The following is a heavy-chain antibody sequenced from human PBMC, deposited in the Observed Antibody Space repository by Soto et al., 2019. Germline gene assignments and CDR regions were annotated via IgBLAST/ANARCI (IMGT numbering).Heavy chain of an antibody. CDR2: ISPYNGDT. Sequence: ASVKVSCKASGYTFNNFGISWVRQAPGQGLKWVGWISPYNGDTNYIQNLQGRVTMTTDTSTSTAYMELRSLRSDDTAVYFCARDPMTTVASTGAFDVWGQGTLVTVSS. CDR1: GYTFNNFG. CDR3: ARDPMTTVASTGAFDV. J-gene: IGHJ3*01. D-gene: IGHD4-17*01. V-gene: IGHV1-18*01.